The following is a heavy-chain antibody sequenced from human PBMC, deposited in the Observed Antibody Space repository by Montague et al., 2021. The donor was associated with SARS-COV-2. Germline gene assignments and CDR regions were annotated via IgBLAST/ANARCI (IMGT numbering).Heavy chain of an antibody. CDR1: GDSVNRNY. D-gene: IGHD4-23*01. CDR2: IFYSGST. J-gene: IGHJ4*02. Sequence: SETLSLTCSVSGDSVNRNYWSWVRQPPGKRLEWLGYIFYSGSTYNPSLTSRVTMSLDTSKNHFSLNLISVTAADTAVYYCAKASRGYGGDFDSWGQGTLVIVSS. CDR3: AKASRGYGGDFDS. V-gene: IGHV4-59*02.